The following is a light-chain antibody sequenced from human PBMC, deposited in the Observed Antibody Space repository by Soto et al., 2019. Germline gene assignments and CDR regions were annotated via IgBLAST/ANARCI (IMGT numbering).Light chain of an antibody. J-gene: IGLJ1*01. CDR1: SSDVGGYNY. CDR3: SSYGGSNNYV. Sequence: QSALTQPPSASGSPGHSVTISCTGTSSDVGGYNYVSWYQQHPGKAPKLMIYAVTKRPSGVPDRFFGSRSGNTASLTISGLQAEDEADYYCSSYGGSNNYVFGSGTKVTVL. CDR2: AVT. V-gene: IGLV2-8*01.